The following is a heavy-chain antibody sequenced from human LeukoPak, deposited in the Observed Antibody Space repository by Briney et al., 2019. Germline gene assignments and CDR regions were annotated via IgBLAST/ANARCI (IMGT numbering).Heavy chain of an antibody. CDR2: ISWNSGSI. Sequence: GGSLRLSCAASGFTFDDYAMHWVRQAPGKGLEWVSGISWNSGSIGYADSVKGRFTISRDNAKNSLYLQMNSLRAEDTALYYCAQDSGSSSWYDFDYWGQGTLVTVSS. D-gene: IGHD6-13*01. V-gene: IGHV3-9*01. CDR1: GFTFDDYA. J-gene: IGHJ4*02. CDR3: AQDSGSSSWYDFDY.